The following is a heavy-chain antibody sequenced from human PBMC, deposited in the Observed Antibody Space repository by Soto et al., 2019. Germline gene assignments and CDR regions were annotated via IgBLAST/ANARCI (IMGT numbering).Heavy chain of an antibody. V-gene: IGHV4-31*03. CDR1: GGSISSGGYY. Sequence: PSETLSLTCTVSGGSISSGGYYWSWIRQHPGKGLEWIGYIYYSGSTYYNPSLKSRVTISVDTSKNQFSLKLSSVTAADTAVYYCARMNGDYDSIGVDYWGQGTLVTVSS. CDR3: ARMNGDYDSIGVDY. CDR2: IYYSGST. D-gene: IGHD3-22*01. J-gene: IGHJ4*02.